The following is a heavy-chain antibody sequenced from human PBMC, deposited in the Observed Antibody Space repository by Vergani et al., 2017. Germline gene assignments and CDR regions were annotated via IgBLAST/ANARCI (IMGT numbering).Heavy chain of an antibody. CDR2: ISGSGGSK. D-gene: IGHD1-26*01. J-gene: IGHJ4*02. V-gene: IGHV3-23*01. Sequence: EVQLLESGGGLVQPGGSLRLSCAASGFTFSSYAMSWVRQAPGKGLEWVSAISGSGGSKYYAESVKGRFTIARDNSKNTLYLQMNSLRAEDTAVYYCAKDRGQCGSFLDYWGQGTLVTVSS. CDR3: AKDRGQCGSFLDY. CDR1: GFTFSSYA.